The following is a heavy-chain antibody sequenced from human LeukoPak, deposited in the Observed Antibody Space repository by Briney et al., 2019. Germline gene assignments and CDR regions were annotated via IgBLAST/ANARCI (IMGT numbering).Heavy chain of an antibody. CDR2: VSADGSKK. V-gene: IGHV3-30-3*01. J-gene: IGHJ6*02. Sequence: PGGSLRLSCAVSGFTFTSYAMHWVRQAPGKGLEWVAVVSADGSKKYYADSVRGRFTISRDNSKNTLYLQMDSLRAEDTAVYYCAKEVTIPAAGRKDYYYYGLDVWGQGTTVTVSS. CDR1: GFTFTSYA. CDR3: AKEVTIPAAGRKDYYYYGLDV. D-gene: IGHD6-13*01.